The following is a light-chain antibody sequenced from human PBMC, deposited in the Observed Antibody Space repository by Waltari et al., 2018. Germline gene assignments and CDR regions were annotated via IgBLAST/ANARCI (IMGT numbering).Light chain of an antibody. Sequence: EIVMTQTPATLSVSPGESATIFCRASQSVTTNLAWYVQKPGQAPRLLIYGASARATGGPARFTGGGYGTEFTLTISSLQSEDFAVYYCQQYEKWPRTFGQGTKVEIK. J-gene: IGKJ1*01. CDR1: QSVTTN. V-gene: IGKV3-15*01. CDR2: GAS. CDR3: QQYEKWPRT.